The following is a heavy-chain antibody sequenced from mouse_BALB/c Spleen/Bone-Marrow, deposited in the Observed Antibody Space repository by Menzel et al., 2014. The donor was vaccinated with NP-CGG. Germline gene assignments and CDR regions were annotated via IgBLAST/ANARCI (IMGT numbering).Heavy chain of an antibody. V-gene: IGHV1S22*01. Sequence: LKQSGSELVRPGASVKLSRKASGYTFTSYWMHWVKQRPGQGLEWIGNIYPGSGSTNYDEKFKSKATLTVDTSSSTAYMQLSSLTSEDSAVYYCTNHYFDYWGQGTTLTVSS. CDR1: GYTFTSYW. CDR2: IYPGSGST. CDR3: TNHYFDY. J-gene: IGHJ2*01.